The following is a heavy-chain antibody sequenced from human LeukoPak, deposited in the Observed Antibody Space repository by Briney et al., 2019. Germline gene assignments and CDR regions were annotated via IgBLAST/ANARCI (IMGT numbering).Heavy chain of an antibody. CDR3: AREFYYDSSGHDY. V-gene: IGHV4-30-4*08. CDR1: GGSISSGDYY. D-gene: IGHD3-22*01. CDR2: IYYSGST. J-gene: IGHJ4*02. Sequence: PSETLSLTCTVSGGSISSGDYYWSWIRQPPGKGLEWIGYIYYSGSTYYNPSLKSRVTISVDTSKNQFSLKLSSVTAADTAVYYCAREFYYDSSGHDYWGQGTLVTVSS.